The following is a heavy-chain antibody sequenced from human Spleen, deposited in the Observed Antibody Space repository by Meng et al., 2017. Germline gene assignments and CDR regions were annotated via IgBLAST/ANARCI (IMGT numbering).Heavy chain of an antibody. V-gene: IGHV4-31*03. J-gene: IGHJ5*02. CDR1: RGASSGGGYC. CDR2: IFYSGST. CDR3: ARDLTQIIVVAGTGGWFDP. D-gene: IGHD6-19*01. Sequence: QLQLPETCPGLVTPSQPLSRTCTFYRGASSGGGYCCSGIRQHPGKCLEWIGHIFYSGSTNYNPSLKSRVTISVDTSKNQVSLKLTSVTVADTAVYYCARDLTQIIVVAGTGGWFDPWGQGTLVTVSS.